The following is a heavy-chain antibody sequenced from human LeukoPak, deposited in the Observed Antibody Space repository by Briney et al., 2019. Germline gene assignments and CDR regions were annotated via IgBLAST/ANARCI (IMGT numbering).Heavy chain of an antibody. Sequence: ASVKVSCKASGYTFTGYYMHWVRQAPGQGLEWMGWINPNSGGTNYAQKFQGRVTMTRDTSISTAYMGLSRLRSDDTAVYYCARGTILGYCSGGSCYGYYYYYYMDVWGKGTTVTVSS. V-gene: IGHV1-2*02. D-gene: IGHD2-15*01. CDR2: INPNSGGT. CDR1: GYTFTGYY. J-gene: IGHJ6*03. CDR3: ARGTILGYCSGGSCYGYYYYYYMDV.